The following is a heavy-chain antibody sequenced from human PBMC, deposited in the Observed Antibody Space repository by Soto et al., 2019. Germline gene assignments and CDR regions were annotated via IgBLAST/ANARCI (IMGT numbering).Heavy chain of an antibody. J-gene: IGHJ3*02. CDR1: GYIFSNYW. Sequence: GESLKISCKGSGYIFSNYWISWVRQKSGKGLEWMGRIDPSDSYTNFSPSFQGHISISVDKSIDTAYLQRSGLEASDSAIYYCAKHRHANGDPFYDIWGQGTMVTVSS. D-gene: IGHD3-16*02. CDR2: IDPSDSYT. CDR3: AKHRHANGDPFYDI. V-gene: IGHV5-10-1*01.